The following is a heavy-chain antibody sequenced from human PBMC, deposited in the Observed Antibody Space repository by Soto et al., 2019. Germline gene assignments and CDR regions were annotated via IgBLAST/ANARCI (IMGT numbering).Heavy chain of an antibody. CDR2: IRNDGSGT. CDR3: VRGDGDYNDGNGYLGRH. V-gene: IGHV3-74*01. Sequence: EVQLMESGGGLAQPGGSLRLSCAASGFTFSTYWMHWVRQAPGKGLVWVSRIRNDGSGTYYVDSVEGRFTISRDNAKNTLYLQMNSLRVEDTAVYYCVRGDGDYNDGNGYLGRHWGQGTLVTVSS. J-gene: IGHJ4*02. CDR1: GFTFSTYW. D-gene: IGHD5-18*01.